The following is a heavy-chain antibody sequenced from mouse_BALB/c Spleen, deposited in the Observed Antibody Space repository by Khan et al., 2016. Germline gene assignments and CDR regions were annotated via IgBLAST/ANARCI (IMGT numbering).Heavy chain of an antibody. CDR3: ADALFVY. J-gene: IGHJ3*01. Sequence: QVQLQQSGAELARPGASVRLSCKASGYTSANYWMQWVKQRPGQGLEWIGSIYPGDGDTRYSQKFKDQATLTADKSSSSAYMHLRSMASEDSAVYYCADALFVYWGQGTLVTVSA. CDR1: GYTSANYW. V-gene: IGHV1-87*01. CDR2: IYPGDGDT.